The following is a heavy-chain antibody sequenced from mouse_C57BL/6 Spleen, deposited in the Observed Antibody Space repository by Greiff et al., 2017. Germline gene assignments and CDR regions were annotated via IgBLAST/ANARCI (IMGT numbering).Heavy chain of an antibody. D-gene: IGHD1-1*01. Sequence: VQLQQSGPELVKPGASVKISCKASGYAFSSSWMNWVKQRPGKGLEWIGRIYPGDGDTNYNGKFKGKATLTADKSSSTAYMQLSSLTSEDSAVYCCARDYGSPWVAYWGQGTRVTVSA. CDR1: GYAFSSSW. J-gene: IGHJ3*01. V-gene: IGHV1-82*01. CDR3: ARDYGSPWVAY. CDR2: IYPGDGDT.